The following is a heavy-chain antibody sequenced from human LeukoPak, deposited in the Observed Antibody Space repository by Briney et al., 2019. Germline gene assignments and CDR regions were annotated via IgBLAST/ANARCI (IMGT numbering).Heavy chain of an antibody. CDR2: ISSSSSYI. CDR3: ARVTTVNAFDY. CDR1: GFTFSSYS. D-gene: IGHD4-11*01. V-gene: IGHV3-21*01. Sequence: GGSLGLSCAASGFTFSSYSMNWVRQAPGKGLEWVSSISSSSSYIYYADSVKGRFTISRDNANNSLYLQMNSLRAEDTAVYYCARVTTVNAFDYWGQGTLVTVSS. J-gene: IGHJ4*02.